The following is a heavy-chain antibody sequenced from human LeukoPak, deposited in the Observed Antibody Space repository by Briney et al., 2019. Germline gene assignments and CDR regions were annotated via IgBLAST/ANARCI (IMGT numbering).Heavy chain of an antibody. D-gene: IGHD1-26*01. CDR3: ARAHVGAGLAFDF. J-gene: IGHJ3*01. CDR1: GFSFNDYD. Sequence: GGSLRLSCAASGFSFNDYDMHWVRQTTGKRLEWVSAISLVGDTYYPASVKGRFTVSRDSAKNFLYLQMNSPRAGDTALYYCARAHVGAGLAFDFWGRGTMVTVSS. CDR2: ISLVGDT. V-gene: IGHV3-13*01.